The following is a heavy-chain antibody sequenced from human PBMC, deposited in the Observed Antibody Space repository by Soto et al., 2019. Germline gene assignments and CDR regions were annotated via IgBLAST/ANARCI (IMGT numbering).Heavy chain of an antibody. V-gene: IGHV5-10-1*01. D-gene: IGHD5-18*01. CDR3: EFLDTSMDFDY. J-gene: IGHJ4*02. CDR2: IDPSNSYT. Sequence: PGESLKISCQGSGYRFTSYWISWVRQVPGKGLEWMGRIDPSNSYTHYSPSFQGHVTISADKSITTAYLHWSSVKASDTAMYYCEFLDTSMDFDYWGQGTLVTVYS. CDR1: GYRFTSYW.